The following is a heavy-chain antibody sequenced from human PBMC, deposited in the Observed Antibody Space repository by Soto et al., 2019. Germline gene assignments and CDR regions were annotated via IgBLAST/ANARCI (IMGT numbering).Heavy chain of an antibody. V-gene: IGHV3-30*18. J-gene: IGHJ4*02. D-gene: IGHD3-10*01. CDR2: ISYDGSNK. CDR1: GFTFSSYG. Sequence: GGSLRLSCAASGFTFSSYGMHWVRQAPGKGLEWVAVISYDGSNKYYADSVKGRFTISRDNSKNTLYLQMNSLRAEDTAVYYCAKGDEYYGSGSYGLAYFDYWGQGTLVTVSS. CDR3: AKGDEYYGSGSYGLAYFDY.